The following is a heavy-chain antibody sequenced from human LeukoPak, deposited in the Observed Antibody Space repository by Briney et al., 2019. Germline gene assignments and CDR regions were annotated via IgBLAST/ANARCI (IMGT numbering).Heavy chain of an antibody. V-gene: IGHV4-31*03. Sequence: SETLSLTCTVSGGSISSGGYYWSWIRHHPGKGLEWIGYIYYSGSTYYNSSLKSRVTISVDTSKNQFSLKLSSVTAADTAVYYCARTPATVTSRGYYYYYGMDVWGQGTTVTVSS. CDR2: IYYSGST. J-gene: IGHJ6*02. CDR3: ARTPATVTSRGYYYYYGMDV. CDR1: GGSISSGGYY. D-gene: IGHD4-17*01.